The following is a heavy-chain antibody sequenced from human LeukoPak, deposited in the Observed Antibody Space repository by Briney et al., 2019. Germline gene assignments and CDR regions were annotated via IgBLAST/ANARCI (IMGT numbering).Heavy chain of an antibody. CDR1: GLTFSSYS. CDR2: ISSSSSYI. J-gene: IGHJ4*02. Sequence: PGGSLRLSCAASGLTFSSYSMNWVRQAPGKGLEWVSSISSSSSYIYYADSVKGRFTISRDNAKNSLYLQMNSLRAEDTAVYYCARGSIAVAGIDYWGQGTLVTVSS. V-gene: IGHV3-21*01. CDR3: ARGSIAVAGIDY. D-gene: IGHD6-19*01.